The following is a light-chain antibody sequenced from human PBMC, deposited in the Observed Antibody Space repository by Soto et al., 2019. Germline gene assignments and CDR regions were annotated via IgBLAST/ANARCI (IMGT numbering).Light chain of an antibody. CDR2: WAS. CDR1: QSVLYSSNTKNY. V-gene: IGKV4-1*01. Sequence: DIVMTQSPDSLAVSLGERATINCKSSQSVLYSSNTKNYLAWYQPKPGQPPKLLIYWASTRESWVPDRFRGSGSGTDFTLTISSLQAEDVAVYYCQQYYSTPLTFGGGTKVEIK. J-gene: IGKJ4*01. CDR3: QQYYSTPLT.